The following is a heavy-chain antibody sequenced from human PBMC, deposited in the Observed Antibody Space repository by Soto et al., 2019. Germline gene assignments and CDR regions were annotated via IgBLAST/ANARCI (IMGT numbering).Heavy chain of an antibody. J-gene: IGHJ6*02. V-gene: IGHV1-58*01. D-gene: IGHD6-13*01. CDR2: IVVGSGNT. CDR1: GFTFTSSA. CDR3: AAKGQQHLGYYNGMDV. Sequence: ASVKVSCKASGFTFTSSAVQWVRQARGQRLEWIGWIVVGSGNTIYAQKFQERVTITRDLSTSTAYMELSSLRSEDTAVYYCAAKGQQHLGYYNGMDVWGQRTTVTVSS.